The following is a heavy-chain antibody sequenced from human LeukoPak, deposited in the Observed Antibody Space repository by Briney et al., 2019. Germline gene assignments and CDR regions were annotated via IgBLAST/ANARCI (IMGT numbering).Heavy chain of an antibody. Sequence: TGGSLTLSCAASGLTFSSYDMIWLRQAPGKGLEGVSSISSSRSYIYYAHSEKGRLTISRDNAKHSLYLQMNSLRAEDTAVYYCATGSYYYDSIGTLRPNWFDPWGQGTLVIVSS. D-gene: IGHD3-22*01. J-gene: IGHJ5*02. CDR1: GLTFSSYD. V-gene: IGHV3-21*01. CDR2: ISSSRSYI. CDR3: ATGSYYYDSIGTLRPNWFDP.